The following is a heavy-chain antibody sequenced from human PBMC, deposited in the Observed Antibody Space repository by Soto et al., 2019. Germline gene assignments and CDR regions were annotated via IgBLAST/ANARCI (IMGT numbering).Heavy chain of an antibody. V-gene: IGHV3-11*01. CDR1: GFTFSDYY. Sequence: QVQLVESGGGLVKPGGSLRLSCAASGFTFSDYYMNWIRQAPGKGLEWVSYISSSGTTIYYADSVKGRFTISRDNAKNSLFLQMNSLRAEDKALYYCARGHSIFYGMDVWGQGTKVTVSS. CDR3: ARGHSIFYGMDV. J-gene: IGHJ6*02. D-gene: IGHD2-21*01. CDR2: ISSSGTTI.